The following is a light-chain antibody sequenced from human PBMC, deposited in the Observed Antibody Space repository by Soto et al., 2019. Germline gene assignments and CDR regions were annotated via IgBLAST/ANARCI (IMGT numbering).Light chain of an antibody. J-gene: IGLJ3*02. Sequence: QSALTQPPSASGSPGQSVTISCTGTSCDVGAYNSVSWYQQHPGKAPRLMIYEVNKRPSGVPDRFSGSKSGNMASLTVSGLQAEDEADYYCNSHGGSNNFWVFGGGTKVTVL. CDR3: NSHGGSNNFWV. CDR2: EVN. CDR1: SCDVGAYNS. V-gene: IGLV2-8*01.